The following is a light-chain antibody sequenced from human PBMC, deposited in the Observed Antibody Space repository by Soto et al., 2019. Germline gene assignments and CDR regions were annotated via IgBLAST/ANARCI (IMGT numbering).Light chain of an antibody. CDR2: GAS. V-gene: IGKV3-15*01. CDR3: QQYNNWPRT. CDR1: QSVSSN. Sequence: EIVMTQSPATVSVSPGERATLSCWASQSVSSNLAWYQQRPGQAPRLLIYGASTRATGIPARFSGSGSGTEFTLTISSLQSEDFEVYYCQQYNNWPRTFGQGTKVEIK. J-gene: IGKJ1*01.